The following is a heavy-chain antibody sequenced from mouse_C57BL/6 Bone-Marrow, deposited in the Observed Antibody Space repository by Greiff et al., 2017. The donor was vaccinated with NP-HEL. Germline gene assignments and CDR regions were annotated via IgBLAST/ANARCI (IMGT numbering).Heavy chain of an antibody. CDR3: ARDEGNWAWFAY. Sequence: VQLQQPGAELVKPGASVKLSCKASGYTFTSYWMQWVKQRPGLGLEWIGEIDPSDSYTNYNQKFKGKATLTVDTSSSTAYMQLSSLTSEDSAVYYCARDEGNWAWFAYWGQGTLVTVSA. CDR2: IDPSDSYT. D-gene: IGHD4-1*01. CDR1: GYTFTSYW. J-gene: IGHJ3*01. V-gene: IGHV1-50*01.